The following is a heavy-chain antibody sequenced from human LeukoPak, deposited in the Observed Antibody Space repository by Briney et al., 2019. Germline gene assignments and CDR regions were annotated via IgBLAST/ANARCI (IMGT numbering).Heavy chain of an antibody. J-gene: IGHJ6*02. Sequence: SETLSLTCTVSGGSISSGGYYWSWIRQHPGKGLEWIGYIYYSGSTYYNPSLKSRVTISVDTSKNQFSLKLSSVTAADTAVYYCASGWGDSFDHYGMDVWGQGTTVTVSS. V-gene: IGHV4-31*03. CDR1: GGSISSGGYY. CDR3: ASGWGDSFDHYGMDV. D-gene: IGHD3-10*01. CDR2: IYYSGST.